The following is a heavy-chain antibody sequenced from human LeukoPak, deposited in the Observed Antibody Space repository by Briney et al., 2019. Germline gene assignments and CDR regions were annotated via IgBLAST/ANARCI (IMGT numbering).Heavy chain of an antibody. CDR3: ARVLLGGYFDY. Sequence: SETLSLTCTVSSGSISSSNYYWGWIRQPPGKGLEWIGSINYSGSTYSNPSLKSRVTISIDTSKNQFSLNLSSVTATDTAVYYCARVLLGGYFDYWGQGTLVTVSS. D-gene: IGHD4-23*01. CDR1: SGSISSSNYY. J-gene: IGHJ4*02. CDR2: INYSGST. V-gene: IGHV4-39*01.